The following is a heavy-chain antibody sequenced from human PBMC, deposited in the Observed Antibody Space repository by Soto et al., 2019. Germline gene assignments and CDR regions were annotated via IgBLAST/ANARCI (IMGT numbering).Heavy chain of an antibody. V-gene: IGHV1-69*13. Sequence: SVKVSCTASGGTFSSYAISWVRQAPGQGLEWMGGIIPIFGTANYAQKFQGRVTITADESTSTAYMELSSLRSEDTAVYYCARDVSIAARQNWFDPWGQGTLVTVSS. CDR2: IIPIFGTA. D-gene: IGHD6-6*01. J-gene: IGHJ5*02. CDR1: GGTFSSYA. CDR3: ARDVSIAARQNWFDP.